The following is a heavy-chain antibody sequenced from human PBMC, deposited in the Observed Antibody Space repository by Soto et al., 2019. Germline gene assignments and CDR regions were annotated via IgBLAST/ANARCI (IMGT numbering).Heavy chain of an antibody. J-gene: IGHJ4*02. Sequence: EVQLLESGGGLVEPGGSLRLSCAASGFTFSTYDMSWVRQAPGKGLEWVSALSDSGGRTYYVDSVKGRFTISRDNSKNTLYLQMNSLRVEDTAVYFCVKELLYSGWTYFDYWGQGTLVTVSS. V-gene: IGHV3-23*01. CDR1: GFTFSTYD. CDR2: LSDSGGRT. D-gene: IGHD6-19*01. CDR3: VKELLYSGWTYFDY.